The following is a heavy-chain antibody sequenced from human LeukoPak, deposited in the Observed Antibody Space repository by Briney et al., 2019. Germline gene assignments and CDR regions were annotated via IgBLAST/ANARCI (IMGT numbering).Heavy chain of an antibody. CDR1: GGTFSSYA. Sequence: ASVKVSCKASGGTFSSYAISWVRQAPGQGLEWMGGIIPIFGTANYAQKFQGRVTITADESTSTAYMELSSLRSEGTAVYYCARVYGDYRRYYFDYWGQGTLVTVSS. J-gene: IGHJ4*02. CDR3: ARVYGDYRRYYFDY. V-gene: IGHV1-69*13. CDR2: IIPIFGTA. D-gene: IGHD4-17*01.